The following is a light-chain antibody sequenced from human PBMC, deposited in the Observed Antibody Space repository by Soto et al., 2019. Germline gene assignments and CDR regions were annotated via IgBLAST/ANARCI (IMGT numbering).Light chain of an antibody. CDR3: QHYDSLPIT. Sequence: EIVLTQSPGTLSLSPGERATLSCRASQSVSSGYLAWYQQKPGQAPRLLIYGASSRATGIPDRFSGSGSGTDFTLTISRLEPEDFAVFYCQHYDSLPITFGQGTRLEIK. CDR2: GAS. CDR1: QSVSSGY. J-gene: IGKJ5*01. V-gene: IGKV3-20*01.